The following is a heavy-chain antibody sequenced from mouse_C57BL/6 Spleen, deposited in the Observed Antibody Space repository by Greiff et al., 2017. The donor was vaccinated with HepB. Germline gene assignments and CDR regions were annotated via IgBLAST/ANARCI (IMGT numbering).Heavy chain of an antibody. J-gene: IGHJ3*01. CDR3: ARNDYDAWFAY. V-gene: IGHV5-4*01. D-gene: IGHD2-4*01. CDR2: ISDGGSYT. Sequence: EVHLVESGGGLVKPGGSLKLSCAASGFTFSSYAMSWVRQTPEKRLEWVATISDGGSYTYYPDNLKGRFTISRDNAKNNLYLQMSHLKSEDTAMYYCARNDYDAWFAYWGQGTLVTVSA. CDR1: GFTFSSYA.